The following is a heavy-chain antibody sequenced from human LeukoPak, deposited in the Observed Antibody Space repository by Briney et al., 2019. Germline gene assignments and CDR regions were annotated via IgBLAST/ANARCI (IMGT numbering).Heavy chain of an antibody. CDR3: ARDRVEGAESYDFFFYGVDV. D-gene: IGHD6-13*01. V-gene: IGHV3-30*12. CDR1: GFTINTYD. CDR2: SSSDESEK. Sequence: PGVSVRLSCAASGFTINTYDMHGVRQAPGKGLEGVALSSSDESEKYYADPVKGGFTVSRDSSKNTLYLQLNSLRGEDTGIYYCARDRVEGAESYDFFFYGVDVWGQGTTVAVSS. J-gene: IGHJ6*02.